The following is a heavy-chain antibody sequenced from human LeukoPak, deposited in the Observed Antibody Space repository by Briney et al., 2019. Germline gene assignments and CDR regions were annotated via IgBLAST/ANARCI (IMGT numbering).Heavy chain of an antibody. CDR2: FYYSGST. V-gene: IGHV4-39*01. D-gene: IGHD3-10*01. Sequence: PSETLSLTCTVSGGSISISSYYWGWIRQPPGKGLEWIGSFYYSGSTYYNPSLKSRVTLSVDTSKNQFSLKLTSVTAADTAIYYCARTIVTTRDYYGSGTHGAFDIWGQGTLVTVSS. CDR3: ARTIVTTRDYYGSGTHGAFDI. CDR1: GGSISISSYY. J-gene: IGHJ3*02.